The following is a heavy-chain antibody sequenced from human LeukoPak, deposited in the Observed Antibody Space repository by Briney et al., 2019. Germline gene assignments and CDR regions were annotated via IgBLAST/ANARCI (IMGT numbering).Heavy chain of an antibody. D-gene: IGHD3-16*02. Sequence: GASVKVSCKASGYTLTSYDINWVRQATGQGLVWMGWMNPNSGNTGYAQKFQGRVTMTRNTSISTAYMELSSLLSEDTAVYYCGLGFGGVIDDDAFDIWRQGTMVTVPS. J-gene: IGHJ3*02. V-gene: IGHV1-8*01. CDR1: GYTLTSYD. CDR2: MNPNSGNT. CDR3: GLGFGGVIDDDAFDI.